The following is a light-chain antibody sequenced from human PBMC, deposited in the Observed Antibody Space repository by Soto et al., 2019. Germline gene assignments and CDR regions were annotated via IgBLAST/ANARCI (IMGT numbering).Light chain of an antibody. V-gene: IGKV1-5*01. J-gene: IGKJ1*01. CDR2: DAS. Sequence: DIQMTQSPSTLSASVGDRVTITCRASQSISSWLAWYQQKPGKAPKLLIYDASSLESGVPSRFSGSGSGTEFTLTISSRQPDDSATYYCQQYNSYPWTFGQGTKVEIK. CDR3: QQYNSYPWT. CDR1: QSISSW.